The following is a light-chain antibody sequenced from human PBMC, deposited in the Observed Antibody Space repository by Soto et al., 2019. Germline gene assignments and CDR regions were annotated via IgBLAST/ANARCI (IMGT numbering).Light chain of an antibody. V-gene: IGLV4-69*01. CDR2: VNSDGSH. J-gene: IGLJ3*02. CDR3: QSWGTGIRV. CDR1: SGHSSFA. Sequence: QLVLTQSPSVSASLGAWVKVTCTLSSGHSSFAIAWHQQQPEEGPRYLMKVNSDGSHTKGDGIPDRFSGSSSGAERYLIISSLQSEDEAEYYCQSWGTGIRVFGVGTKLTVL.